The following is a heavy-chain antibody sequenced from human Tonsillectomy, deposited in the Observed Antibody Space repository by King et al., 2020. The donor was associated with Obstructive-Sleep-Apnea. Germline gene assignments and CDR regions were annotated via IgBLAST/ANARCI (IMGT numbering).Heavy chain of an antibody. CDR3: ARGGSSRPYYYYGLDV. Sequence: VQLQQWGAGLLKPSETLSLTCAVYGGSFSGYYWSWIRQPPGKGLEWGGEINHSGSTNYNPSLKSRVPISVDTSNNQFSLKLNSVTAADKAVYYCARGGSSRPYYYYGLDVWGQGTTVTVPS. CDR2: INHSGST. D-gene: IGHD6-13*01. V-gene: IGHV4-34*01. J-gene: IGHJ6*02. CDR1: GGSFSGYY.